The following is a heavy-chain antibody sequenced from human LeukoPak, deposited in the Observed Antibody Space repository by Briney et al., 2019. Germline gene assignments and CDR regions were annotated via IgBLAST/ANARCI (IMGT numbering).Heavy chain of an antibody. J-gene: IGHJ4*02. CDR1: GYTFTSYY. CDR2: INPSGGST. D-gene: IGHD3-22*01. Sequence: ASVKVSCKASGYTFTSYYMHWVRQAPGQGLEWMGIINPSGGSTSYAQKFQGRVTMTRDTSTSTVYMELSSLRSEDTAVYYCARDQNYYDSSGYFDYWGQGTLVTVPS. V-gene: IGHV1-46*01. CDR3: ARDQNYYDSSGYFDY.